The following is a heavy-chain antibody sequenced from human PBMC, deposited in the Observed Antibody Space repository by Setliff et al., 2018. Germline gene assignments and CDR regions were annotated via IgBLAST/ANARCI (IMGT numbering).Heavy chain of an antibody. CDR3: ARAVVPAAPARYYYYYMDV. CDR1: GGSFSGYY. V-gene: IGHV4-34*01. D-gene: IGHD2-2*01. CDR2: INHSGST. Sequence: PSETLSLTCAVYGGSFSGYYWSWIRQPPGKGLEWIGEINHSGSTNYNPSLKSRVTISVDTSKNQFSLKLNSVTAADTAVYYCARAVVPAAPARYYYYYMDVWDKGTTVTVSS. J-gene: IGHJ6*03.